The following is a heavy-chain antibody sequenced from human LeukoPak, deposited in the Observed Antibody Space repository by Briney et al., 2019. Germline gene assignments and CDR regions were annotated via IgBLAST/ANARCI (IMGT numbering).Heavy chain of an antibody. V-gene: IGHV3-23*01. CDR2: ISGSGGST. CDR1: GFTFSSYA. D-gene: IGHD3-3*01. Sequence: GRSLRLSCAASGFTFSSYAMSWVRQPPGKGLEWVSAISGSGGSTDYADSVKGRFTLSRDNSKNTLYLQMNSLRAEDTAVYYCASRETCSGYYSYYYYGMDVWGQGTTVTVCS. J-gene: IGHJ6*01. CDR3: ASRETCSGYYSYYYYGMDV.